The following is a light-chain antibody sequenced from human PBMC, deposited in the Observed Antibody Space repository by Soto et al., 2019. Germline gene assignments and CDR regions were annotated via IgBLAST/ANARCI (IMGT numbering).Light chain of an antibody. Sequence: EIVLTQSPGTLSLSPGERATLSCRASQSVSSNYLVWYQQKPGQAPRPLIYGASTRATGIPDRFSGSGSGTEFTLTFSRLEPADFAVYYCQQYAGSSYTFGQGTKLEIK. CDR1: QSVSSNY. CDR2: GAS. J-gene: IGKJ2*01. V-gene: IGKV3-20*01. CDR3: QQYAGSSYT.